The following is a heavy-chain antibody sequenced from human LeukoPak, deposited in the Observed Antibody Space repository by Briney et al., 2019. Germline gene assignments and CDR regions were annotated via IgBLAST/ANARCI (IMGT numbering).Heavy chain of an antibody. CDR1: GFTFSDYY. CDR3: ARVGATRYFQH. CDR2: ISSSSSDT. D-gene: IGHD1-26*01. V-gene: IGHV3-11*06. J-gene: IGHJ1*01. Sequence: NPGGSLRLSCAASGFTFSDYYLTWIRQAPGKGLEWVSYISSSSSDTNYADSVRGRLTISRDNANKSLYLQMNSLRDEDTAVYYCARVGATRYFQHWGQGALVTVSS.